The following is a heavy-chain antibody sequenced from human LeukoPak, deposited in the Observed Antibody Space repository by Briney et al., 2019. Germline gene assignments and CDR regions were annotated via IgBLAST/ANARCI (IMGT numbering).Heavy chain of an antibody. CDR3: ARDGAGGWLQLFGY. D-gene: IGHD5-24*01. CDR2: IWYDGSNN. Sequence: PGRSLRLSCAASGFTFSSYGMHWVRQAPGKGLEWVAVIWYDGSNNYYADSVKGRFTISRDNSKNTLYLQMTSLRAEDTAVYYCARDGAGGWLQLFGYWGQGTLVTVSS. V-gene: IGHV3-33*01. CDR1: GFTFSSYG. J-gene: IGHJ4*02.